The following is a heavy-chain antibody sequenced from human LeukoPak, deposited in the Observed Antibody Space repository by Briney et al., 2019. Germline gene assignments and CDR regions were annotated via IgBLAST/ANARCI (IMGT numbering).Heavy chain of an antibody. Sequence: GGSLRLSCAASGFTFSSYSMNWVRQAPGKGLVWVSRISSDESIINYADSVKGRFTISRDNAKNTLYLQMNSLRVEDTAVYYCARPAVAGLRAGGYDYWGQGTLVTVSS. CDR1: GFTFSSYS. CDR3: ARPAVAGLRAGGYDY. J-gene: IGHJ4*02. CDR2: ISSDESII. D-gene: IGHD6-19*01. V-gene: IGHV3-74*01.